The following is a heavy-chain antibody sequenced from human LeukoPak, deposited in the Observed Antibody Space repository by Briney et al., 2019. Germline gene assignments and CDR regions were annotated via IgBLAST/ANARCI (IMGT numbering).Heavy chain of an antibody. Sequence: SETLSLTCSVSGDSMSSYYWTWMRQPPGKGLAWIGFVSDSGNTDYNPSLKSRVTISVDTSGSQFSLGLTSVTAADSAVYYCARGYGYYYYYMDVWGKGTTVLVSS. D-gene: IGHD2-2*03. CDR3: ARGYGYYYYYMDV. V-gene: IGHV4-59*01. CDR2: VSDSGNT. J-gene: IGHJ6*03. CDR1: GDSMSSYY.